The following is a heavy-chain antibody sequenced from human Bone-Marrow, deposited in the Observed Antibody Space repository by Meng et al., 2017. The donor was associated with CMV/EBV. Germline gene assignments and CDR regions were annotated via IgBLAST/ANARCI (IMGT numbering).Heavy chain of an antibody. V-gene: IGHV1-46*01. CDR3: ARGPPYCTSTRCFPYYNNGLDV. D-gene: IGHD2-2*01. J-gene: IGHJ6*04. CDR1: GYTFTSYY. Sequence: ASVKVSCKASGYTFTSYYMHWVRQAPGQGLEWMGIINPSGGSTSYAQKFQGRVTMTRDTSTNTVYMDLSSLRFEDTAVYYCARGPPYCTSTRCFPYYNNGLDVWGKGTTVTVSS. CDR2: INPSGGST.